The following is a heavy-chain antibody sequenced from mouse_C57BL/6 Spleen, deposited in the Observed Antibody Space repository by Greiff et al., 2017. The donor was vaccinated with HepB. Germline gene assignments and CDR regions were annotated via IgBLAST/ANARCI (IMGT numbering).Heavy chain of an antibody. CDR2: ISYDGSN. D-gene: IGHD1-1*01. Sequence: DVQLQESGPGLVKPSQSLSLTCSVTGYSITSGYYWNWIRQFPGNKLEWMGYISYDGSNNYNPSLKNRISITRDTSKNQFFLKLNSVTTEDTATYYCAREGEFYGSSLDYWGQGTTLTVSS. V-gene: IGHV3-6*01. J-gene: IGHJ2*01. CDR3: AREGEFYGSSLDY. CDR1: GYSITSGYY.